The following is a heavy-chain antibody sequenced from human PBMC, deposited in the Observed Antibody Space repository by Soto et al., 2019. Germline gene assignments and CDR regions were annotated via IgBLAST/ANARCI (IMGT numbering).Heavy chain of an antibody. CDR2: IYYSGST. V-gene: IGHV4-30-4*01. Sequence: SSETLSLTCTVSGGSISSGDYYWSWVRQPPGKGLEWIGYIYYSGSTYYNPSLKSRVTISVDTSKNQFSLKLSSVTAADTAVYYCARMYYYDSSGYYYFDYWGQGTLVTVSS. CDR1: GGSISSGDYY. CDR3: ARMYYYDSSGYYYFDY. J-gene: IGHJ4*02. D-gene: IGHD3-22*01.